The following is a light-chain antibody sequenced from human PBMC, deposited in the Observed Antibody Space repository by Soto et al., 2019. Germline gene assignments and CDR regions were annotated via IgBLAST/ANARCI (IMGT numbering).Light chain of an antibody. CDR3: SSYISSSTRV. CDR1: RSDVGGYNY. CDR2: DVS. Sequence: QSALTQPASVSGSPGQSITISCTGTRSDVGGYNYVSWYQQHPGKAPKLMIYDVSNRPSGVSNRFSGSKSANTASLTISGLQADDEADYYCSSYISSSTRVFGGGTKLTVL. V-gene: IGLV2-14*03. J-gene: IGLJ2*01.